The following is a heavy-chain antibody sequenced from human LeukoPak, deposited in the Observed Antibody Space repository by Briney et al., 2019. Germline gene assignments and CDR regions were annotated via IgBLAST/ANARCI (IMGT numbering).Heavy chain of an antibody. J-gene: IGHJ5*02. CDR1: GGSISSSSYY. CDR3: ARRGYCSSTSCYEYWFDP. CDR2: IYYSGST. Sequence: SETLSLTCTVSGGSISSSSYYWGWLRQPPGKGLEWIGIIYYSGSTYYNPSLKSRLTISVDTSKNQLSLKLSSVTATDTAVYYCARRGYCSSTSCYEYWFDPWGQGTLVTVSS. D-gene: IGHD2-2*01. V-gene: IGHV4-39*01.